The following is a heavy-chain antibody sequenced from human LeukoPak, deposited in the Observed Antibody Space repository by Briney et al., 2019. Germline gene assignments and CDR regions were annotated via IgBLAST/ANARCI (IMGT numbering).Heavy chain of an antibody. D-gene: IGHD3-10*01. CDR2: INHSGST. CDR1: GGSFSGYY. Sequence: KASETLSLTCAVYGGSFSGYYWTWIRQPPGKGLEWTGEINHSGSTNYNPSLKSRVTISVDTSKNQFSLELSSVTAADTAVYYCAREGSGSHYPSHFDYWGQGTLVTVSS. V-gene: IGHV4-34*01. CDR3: AREGSGSHYPSHFDY. J-gene: IGHJ4*02.